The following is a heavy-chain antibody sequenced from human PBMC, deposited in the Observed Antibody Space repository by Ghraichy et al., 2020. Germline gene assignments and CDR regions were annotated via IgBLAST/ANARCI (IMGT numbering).Heavy chain of an antibody. D-gene: IGHD3-10*01. CDR3: ARDRGQLWFGDTFQAFDI. V-gene: IGHV4-61*02. Sequence: SETLSLTCTVSGGSISSGSYYWSWIRQPAGKGLEWIGRIYTSGSTNYNPSLKSRVTISVDTSKNQFSLKLSSVTAADTAVYYCARDRGQLWFGDTFQAFDIWGKGTMVTVSS. J-gene: IGHJ3*02. CDR2: IYTSGST. CDR1: GGSISSGSYY.